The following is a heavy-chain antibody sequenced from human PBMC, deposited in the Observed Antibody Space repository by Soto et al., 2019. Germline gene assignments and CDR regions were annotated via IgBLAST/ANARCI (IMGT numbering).Heavy chain of an antibody. J-gene: IGHJ4*02. CDR2: INSDGSST. CDR1: GFTFSSYW. V-gene: IGHV3-74*01. CDR3: ARVLVYYDSRGYWIRAFDY. Sequence: PGGSLGLSCAASGFTFSSYWMHWVRQAPGKGLVWVSRINSDGSSTSYADSVKGRFTISRDNAKNTLYLQMNSLRAEDTAVYYCARVLVYYDSRGYWIRAFDYWGQGTLVTVYS. D-gene: IGHD3-22*01.